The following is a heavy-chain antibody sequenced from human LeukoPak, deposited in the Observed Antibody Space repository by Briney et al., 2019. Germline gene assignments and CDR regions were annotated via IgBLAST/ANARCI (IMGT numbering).Heavy chain of an antibody. D-gene: IGHD5-18*01. CDR3: ARVDYTGGYSYGYFDH. CDR2: IKQDGSAI. J-gene: IGHJ4*02. V-gene: IGHV3-7*04. Sequence: GGSLRLSCAASGFTFSSHWMGWVRQAPGKGLEWVANIKQDGSAIHYMDSVKGRFTISRDNAQNSLHLQMNSLRAEDTAVYYCARVDYTGGYSYGYFDHWGQGTLVTVSS. CDR1: GFTFSSHW.